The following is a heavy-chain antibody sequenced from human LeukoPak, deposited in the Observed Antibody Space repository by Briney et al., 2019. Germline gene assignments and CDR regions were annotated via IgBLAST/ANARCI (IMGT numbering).Heavy chain of an antibody. CDR3: AKAMRAGLRLGELSFYY. CDR2: ISYDGSNK. D-gene: IGHD3-16*02. J-gene: IGHJ4*02. CDR1: GFTFSSHG. Sequence: GRSLRLSCAASGFTFSSHGMHWVRQAPGKGLEWVAVISYDGSNKYYADSVKGRFTISRDNSKNTLYLQMNSLRAEDTAVYYCAKAMRAGLRLGELSFYYWGQGTLVTVSS. V-gene: IGHV3-30*18.